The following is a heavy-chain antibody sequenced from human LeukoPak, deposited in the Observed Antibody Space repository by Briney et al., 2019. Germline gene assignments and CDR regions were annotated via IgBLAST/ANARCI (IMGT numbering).Heavy chain of an antibody. V-gene: IGHV4-34*01. J-gene: IGHJ4*02. CDR3: ASYTAGGGGLDY. Sequence: TSETLSLTCAVYGGSFSGYYWSWIRQPPGKGLEWIGELNHSGSTNYNPSLKSRVTISVDTSKNQFSLKLSSVTAADTAVYYCASYTAGGGGLDYWGQGTLVTVSS. CDR1: GGSFSGYY. D-gene: IGHD5-18*01. CDR2: LNHSGST.